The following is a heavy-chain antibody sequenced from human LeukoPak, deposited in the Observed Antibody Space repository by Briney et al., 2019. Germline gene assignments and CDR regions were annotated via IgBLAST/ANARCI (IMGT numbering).Heavy chain of an antibody. CDR2: IIPIFGTA. CDR1: GGTFSSYA. CDR3: ASSPIGYYYMDV. J-gene: IGHJ6*03. V-gene: IGHV1-69*13. D-gene: IGHD2-15*01. Sequence: SVKVSCKASGGTFSSYAISWVRQAPGQGLEWMGGIIPIFGTANYAQKFQGRVTITADESTSTAYLELSSLRSEDTAVYYCASSPIGYYYMDVWGKGTTVTVSS.